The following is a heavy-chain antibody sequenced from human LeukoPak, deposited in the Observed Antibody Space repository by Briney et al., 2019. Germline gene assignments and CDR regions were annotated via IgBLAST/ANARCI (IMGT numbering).Heavy chain of an antibody. V-gene: IGHV3-15*01. CDR2: IKSKTDGGTT. CDR3: TTGYYGSGSYYWDPFDY. Sequence: GGSLRLSCAASGFTFSNAWMSWVRQAPGKGLEWVGRIKSKTDGGTTDYAAPVKGRFTISRDDSKNTLYLQMNSLKTEDTAVYYCTTGYYGSGSYYWDPFDYWGQGTLVTVSS. CDR1: GFTFSNAW. J-gene: IGHJ4*02. D-gene: IGHD3-10*01.